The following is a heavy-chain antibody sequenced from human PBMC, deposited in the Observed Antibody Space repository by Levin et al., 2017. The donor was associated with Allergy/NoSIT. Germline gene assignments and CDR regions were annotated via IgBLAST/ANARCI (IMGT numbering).Heavy chain of an antibody. CDR3: AKGLSSGSPYRAFDM. J-gene: IGHJ3*02. CDR2: MRYSGDTT. Sequence: LSGGSLRLSCAASGFTFSSYTMTWVRQAPGKGLEWVSTMRYSGDTTYYADSVKGRFTISRDSSKDTLFLQMNSLRAEDTAVYYCAKGLSSGSPYRAFDMWGQGTLVTVSS. CDR1: GFTFSSYT. V-gene: IGHV3-23*01. D-gene: IGHD1-26*01.